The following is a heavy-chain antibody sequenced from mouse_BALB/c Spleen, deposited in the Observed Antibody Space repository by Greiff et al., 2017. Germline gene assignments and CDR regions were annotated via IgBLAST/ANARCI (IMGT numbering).Heavy chain of an antibody. J-gene: IGHJ4*01. V-gene: IGHV3-2*02. CDR3: APLSPYYAMDY. Sequence: EVKLQESGPGLVKPSQSLSLTCTVTGYSITSDYAWNWIRQFPGNKLEWMGYISYSGSTSYNPSLKSRISITRDTSKNQFFLQLNSVTTEDTATYYCAPLSPYYAMDYWGQGTSVTVSS. D-gene: IGHD1-1*02. CDR1: GYSITSDYA. CDR2: ISYSGST.